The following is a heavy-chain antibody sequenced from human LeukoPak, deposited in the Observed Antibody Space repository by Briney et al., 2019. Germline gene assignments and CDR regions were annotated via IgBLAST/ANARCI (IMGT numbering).Heavy chain of an antibody. CDR1: GGSISSSSYY. J-gene: IGHJ6*02. CDR2: IYYSGST. D-gene: IGHD3-10*01. Sequence: SETLSLTCTVSGGSISSSSYYWGLIRQPTGKGLEWIGSIYYSGSTYYNPSLKTRVTISVDTSKNQFSLTLTSVTAADTAVYYCARHSYFGRASMDVWGQGTTVTVSS. V-gene: IGHV4-39*01. CDR3: ARHSYFGRASMDV.